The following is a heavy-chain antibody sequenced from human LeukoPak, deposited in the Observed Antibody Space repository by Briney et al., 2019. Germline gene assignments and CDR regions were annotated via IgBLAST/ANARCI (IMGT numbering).Heavy chain of an antibody. D-gene: IGHD6-19*01. J-gene: IGHJ4*02. CDR1: GYTFTGYY. Sequence: GASVKVSCKASGYTFTGYYMHWVRQAPGQGLEWMGWINPNSGGTNYAQKFQGRVTMTRDTSISTAYMELSRLRSDDTAVYYCARLPIRSLMYSSGPPDYWGQGTLVTVSS. CDR2: INPNSGGT. CDR3: ARLPIRSLMYSSGPPDY. V-gene: IGHV1-2*02.